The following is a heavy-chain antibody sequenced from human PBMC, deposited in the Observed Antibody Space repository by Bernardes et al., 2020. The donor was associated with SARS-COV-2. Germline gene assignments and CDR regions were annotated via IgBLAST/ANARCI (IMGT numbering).Heavy chain of an antibody. D-gene: IGHD2-15*01. Sequence: SETLSLTCAVYGGSFSGYWSWIRQPPGKGLEWIGEINHSGGTKYNPSLKSRVSISADTSKNQFSLRLNSVTAADTAVYYCTRHGGRHFDFWDQGTLVTVSS. CDR1: GGSFSGY. V-gene: IGHV4-34*01. CDR3: TRHGGRHFDF. CDR2: INHSGGT. J-gene: IGHJ4*02.